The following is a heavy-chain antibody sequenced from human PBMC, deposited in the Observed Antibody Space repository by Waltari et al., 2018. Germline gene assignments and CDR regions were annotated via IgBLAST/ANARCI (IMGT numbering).Heavy chain of an antibody. CDR1: GFTFSSYE. CDR2: ISSSGITI. D-gene: IGHD3-16*01. J-gene: IGHJ3*02. V-gene: IGHV3-48*03. Sequence: EVQLVESGGGLVQPGGSLRLSCAASGFTFSSYEMNWVRQAPGKGLEWVSYISSSGITIYYADSVKGRFTISRDNAKNSLYLQMNSLRAEDTAVYYCAREGIGGGAFDIWGQGTMVTVSS. CDR3: AREGIGGGAFDI.